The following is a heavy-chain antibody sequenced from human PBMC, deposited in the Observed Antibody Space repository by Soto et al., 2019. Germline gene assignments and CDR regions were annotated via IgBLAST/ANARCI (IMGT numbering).Heavy chain of an antibody. CDR2: ISHSGST. V-gene: IGHV4-4*02. Sequence: QVQLQESGPGLVKPSGTLSLTCAVSGDSISSTNWWNWVRQPPGKGLEWIGEISHSGSTNYNPSLKRRVTISADKSKNHFPLKLSPVTAADTAVYYCARAYSPGDWGQGTLVTVSS. CDR3: ARAYSPGD. J-gene: IGHJ4*02. D-gene: IGHD1-26*01. CDR1: GDSISSTNW.